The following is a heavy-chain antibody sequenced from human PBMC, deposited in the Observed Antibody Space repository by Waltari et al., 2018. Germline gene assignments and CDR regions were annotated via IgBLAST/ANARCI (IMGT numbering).Heavy chain of an antibody. V-gene: IGHV1-18*01. CDR2: SIPSNGNT. CDR3: ARLPGYSSGWYDS. J-gene: IGHJ5*01. D-gene: IGHD6-19*01. Sequence: QVQLVQSGAEVKKPGASVKVSCKASGYNFIIYGIDWVRQAPGQGLELMGWSIPSNGNTNYAQKFQRRVTMTTYTSTTTAYMELTSLGPDDTAVYFCARLPGYSSGWYDSWGQGTLVTVSS. CDR1: GYNFIIYG.